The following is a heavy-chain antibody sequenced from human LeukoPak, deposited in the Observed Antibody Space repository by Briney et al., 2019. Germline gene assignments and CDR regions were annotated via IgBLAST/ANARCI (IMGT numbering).Heavy chain of an antibody. CDR2: IYYSGST. D-gene: IGHD4-23*01. CDR1: GGSISSYY. Sequence: SETLSLTCTVSGGSISSYYWSWIRQPPGKGLEWIGYIYYSGSTNYNPSLKSRVTISVDTSKNQFSLKLSSVTAADTAVYYCARYDYGGNSGWGYWGQGTLVTVSS. V-gene: IGHV4-59*01. CDR3: ARYDYGGNSGWGY. J-gene: IGHJ4*02.